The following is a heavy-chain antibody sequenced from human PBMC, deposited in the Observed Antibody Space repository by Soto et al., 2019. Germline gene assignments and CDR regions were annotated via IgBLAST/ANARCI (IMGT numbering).Heavy chain of an antibody. D-gene: IGHD1-26*01. J-gene: IGHJ5*02. CDR1: WFRLGGYA. V-gene: IGHV3-23*01. Sequence: GGFLRLSCAASWFRLGGYAMSWVRQATGKGLEWVSAIRGSSGSSYYADSVKGRFTISRDNSKNTLYLQMHSLRAEDTAVYYCAKMVGATMGLNWFDPWGQGTPAPVSS. CDR2: IRGSSGSS. CDR3: AKMVGATMGLNWFDP.